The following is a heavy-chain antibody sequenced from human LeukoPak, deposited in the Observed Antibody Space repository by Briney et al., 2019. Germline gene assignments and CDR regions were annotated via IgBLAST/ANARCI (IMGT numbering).Heavy chain of an antibody. J-gene: IGHJ3*02. D-gene: IGHD4-17*01. CDR3: ARDPTTVTKGLDI. CDR1: GGPISSGCYY. Sequence: PSQTLSLTCTVSGGPISSGCYYWTSIPQHPGKGLEWIGYIYYSGRTYYNPSLKSRVTISVDTSKNQFSLKLSSVTAADTAVYYCARDPTTVTKGLDIWGQGTMVTVSS. V-gene: IGHV4-31*03. CDR2: IYYSGRT.